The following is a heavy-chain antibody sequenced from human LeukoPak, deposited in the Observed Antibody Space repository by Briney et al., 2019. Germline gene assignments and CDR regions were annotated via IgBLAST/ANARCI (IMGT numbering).Heavy chain of an antibody. J-gene: IGHJ4*02. D-gene: IGHD4-17*01. CDR2: FDPEDGET. CDR1: GYTLTELS. CDR3: ATRHDYGDYDLDY. V-gene: IGHV1-24*01. Sequence: ASVKVSCKVSGYTLTELSMHWVRQAPGKGLEWMGGFDPEDGETIYAQKFQGRVTMTEDTPTDTAYMELSSLRSEDTAVYYCATRHDYGDYDLDYWGQGTLVTVSS.